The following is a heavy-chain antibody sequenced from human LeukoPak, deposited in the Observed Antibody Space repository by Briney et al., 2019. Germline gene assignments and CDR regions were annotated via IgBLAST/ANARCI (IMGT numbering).Heavy chain of an antibody. D-gene: IGHD3-10*01. CDR3: ARGKAMVRGVMGSWFDP. V-gene: IGHV1-8*01. CDR2: MNPNSGNT. CDR1: GYTFTSYD. Sequence: GASVKVSCKASGYTFTSYDFNWVRQATGQGLEWMGWMNPNSGNTGYAQKFQGRVTMTRNTYISTDYMELSSLRSEDTALYYCARGKAMVRGVMGSWFDPWGQGTLVTVSS. J-gene: IGHJ5*02.